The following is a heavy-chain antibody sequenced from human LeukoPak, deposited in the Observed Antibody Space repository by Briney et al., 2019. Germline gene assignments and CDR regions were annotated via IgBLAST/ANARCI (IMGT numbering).Heavy chain of an antibody. CDR3: ARGGGYYDSSGYSFAY. V-gene: IGHV1-69*04. CDR2: IIPILGIA. CDR1: GGTFSSYA. D-gene: IGHD3-22*01. Sequence: SVKVSCKASGGTFSSYAISWVRQAPGQGLEWMGRIIPILGIANYAQKFQGRVTITADKSTSTAYMKLSSLRSEDTAVYYCARGGGYYDSSGYSFAYWGQGTLVTVSS. J-gene: IGHJ4*02.